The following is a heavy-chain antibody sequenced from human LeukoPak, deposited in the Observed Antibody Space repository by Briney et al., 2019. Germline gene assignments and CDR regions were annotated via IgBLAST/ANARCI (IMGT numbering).Heavy chain of an antibody. Sequence: ASVKVSCTASGGTFSSYAISWVRQAPGQGLEWMGGIIPIFGTANYAQKFQGRVTITTDESTSTAYMELSSLRSEDTAVYYCARSTTVPFFDYWGQGTLVTVSS. CDR3: ARSTTVPFFDY. J-gene: IGHJ4*02. D-gene: IGHD4-17*01. CDR1: GGTFSSYA. V-gene: IGHV1-69*05. CDR2: IIPIFGTA.